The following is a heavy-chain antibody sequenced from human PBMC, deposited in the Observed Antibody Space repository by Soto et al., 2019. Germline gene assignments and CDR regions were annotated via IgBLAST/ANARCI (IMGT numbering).Heavy chain of an antibody. CDR3: ARENGDYGYGMDV. CDR1: GFTFSSYS. CDR2: ISSSSSYI. D-gene: IGHD4-17*01. J-gene: IGHJ6*02. Sequence: GSLRLSCAASGFTFSSYSMNWVRQAPGKGLEWVSSISSSSSYIYYADSVKGRFTISRDNAKNSLYLQMNSLRAEDTAVYYCARENGDYGYGMDVWGHGTTVTVSS. V-gene: IGHV3-21*01.